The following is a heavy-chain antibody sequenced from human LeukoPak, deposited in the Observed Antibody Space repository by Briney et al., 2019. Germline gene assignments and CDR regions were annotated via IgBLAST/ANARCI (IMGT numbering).Heavy chain of an antibody. CDR2: IYASGNT. D-gene: IGHD2/OR15-2a*01. Sequence: SETLSLTCTVSGGSISTYFWSRIRQPAGKGLEWIGRIYASGNTNYNPSLKSRVTMSVDTSMSQFSLRLSSVTAADTAVYYCARGSASPSTIPFDVWGHGTLVTVSS. CDR1: GGSISTYF. V-gene: IGHV4-4*07. CDR3: ARGSASPSTIPFDV. J-gene: IGHJ3*01.